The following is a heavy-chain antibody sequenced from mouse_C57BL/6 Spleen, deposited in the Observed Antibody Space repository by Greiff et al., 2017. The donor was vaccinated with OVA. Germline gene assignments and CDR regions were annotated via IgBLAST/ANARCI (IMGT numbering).Heavy chain of an antibody. J-gene: IGHJ3*01. V-gene: IGHV1-15*01. CDR3: TRETWDSWFAY. D-gene: IGHD4-1*01. CDR1: GYTFTDYE. Sequence: QVQLKQSGAELVRPGASVTLSCKASGYTFTDYEMHWVKQTPVHGLEWIGAIDPETGGTAYNQKFKGKAILTADKSSSTAYMELRSLISEDSAVYYCTRETWDSWFAYWGQGTLVTVSA. CDR2: IDPETGGT.